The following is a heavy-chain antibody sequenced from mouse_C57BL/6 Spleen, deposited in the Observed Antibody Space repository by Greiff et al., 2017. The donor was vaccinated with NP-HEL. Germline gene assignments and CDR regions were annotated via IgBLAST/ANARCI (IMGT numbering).Heavy chain of an antibody. V-gene: IGHV1-52*01. J-gene: IGHJ3*01. CDR2: IDPSDSET. D-gene: IGHD4-1*01. CDR1: GYTFTSYW. Sequence: QVQLQQPGAELVRPGSSVKLSCKASGYTFTSYWMHWVKQRPIQGLEWIGNIDPSDSETHYNQKFKDKATLTVDKSSSTAYMQLSSLTSEDSAVYYCARGKLGRGGFAYWGQGTLVTVSA. CDR3: ARGKLGRGGFAY.